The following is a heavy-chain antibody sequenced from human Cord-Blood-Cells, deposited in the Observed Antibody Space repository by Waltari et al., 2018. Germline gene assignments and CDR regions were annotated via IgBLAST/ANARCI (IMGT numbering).Heavy chain of an antibody. Sequence: QVQLQQWGAGLLKPSETLSLTCAVYGGSFSGYYWSWIRQPPGKGLEWIGEINHSGRTNYNPSLKRRVTISVDTSKNQFYLKLSSVTAADTAVYYCARGPNYSNYWFDPWGQGTLVTVSS. CDR2: INHSGRT. D-gene: IGHD4-4*01. J-gene: IGHJ5*02. CDR1: GGSFSGYY. CDR3: ARGPNYSNYWFDP. V-gene: IGHV4-34*01.